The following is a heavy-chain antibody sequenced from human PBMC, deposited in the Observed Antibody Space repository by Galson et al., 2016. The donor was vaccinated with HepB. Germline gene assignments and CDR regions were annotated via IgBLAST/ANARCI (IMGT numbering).Heavy chain of an antibody. CDR3: ARDVVAPFDS. J-gene: IGHJ4*02. CDR2: ISYDGSDT. Sequence: SLRLSCAASGFTFRSYGMHWVRQAPGKGLEWLAVISYDGSDTIYADSLKGRFTISRDNSQDTLYLQMNSLRAADTAVYYCARDVVAPFDSWGQGTLVTVSS. D-gene: IGHD2-15*01. V-gene: IGHV3-30*03. CDR1: GFTFRSYG.